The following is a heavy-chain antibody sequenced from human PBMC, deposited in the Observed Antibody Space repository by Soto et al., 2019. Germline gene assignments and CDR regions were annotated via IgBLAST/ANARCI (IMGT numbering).Heavy chain of an antibody. CDR3: ANGSAFRQDAFDI. CDR2: ISASGGTT. D-gene: IGHD3-10*01. V-gene: IGHV3-23*01. Sequence: PGGSLRLSCAASGFTFSSYGMSLVRQAPGKGLEWVSAISASGGTTYYADSVKGRFTISRDSSKNTLYLQMNSLSAEDTAVYYCANGSAFRQDAFDIWGQGTMVTVAS. CDR1: GFTFSSYG. J-gene: IGHJ3*02.